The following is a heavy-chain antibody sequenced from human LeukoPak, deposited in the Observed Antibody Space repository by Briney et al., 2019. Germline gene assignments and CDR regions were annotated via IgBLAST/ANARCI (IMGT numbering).Heavy chain of an antibody. V-gene: IGHV3-21*01. CDR2: ISSSSSYI. J-gene: IGHJ2*01. Sequence: PGGSLRLSCATSGFTFSNYGMHWVRQAPGKGLEWVSSISSSSSYIYYADSMKGRFTISRDNAKNSLYLQMNSLRAEDTAVYYCARDLAYWYFDLWGRGTLVTVSS. CDR1: GFTFSNYG. CDR3: ARDLAYWYFDL.